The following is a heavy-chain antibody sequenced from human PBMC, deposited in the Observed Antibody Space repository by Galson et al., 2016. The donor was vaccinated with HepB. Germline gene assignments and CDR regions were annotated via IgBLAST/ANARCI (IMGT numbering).Heavy chain of an antibody. CDR3: ARLGSRGGYTYWYFDL. D-gene: IGHD3-16*01. J-gene: IGHJ2*01. CDR1: GYSFTTHW. V-gene: IGHV5-51*01. CDR2: IYPGDSDT. Sequence: QSGAEVKKPGESLKISCKGSGYSFTTHWIGWVRQMPGKGLEWMGIIYPGDSDTRYGPSFQGHVSISADKSLNTAYLQWSSLKASDTAMYYCARLGSRGGYTYWYFDLWGRGTLVTVSS.